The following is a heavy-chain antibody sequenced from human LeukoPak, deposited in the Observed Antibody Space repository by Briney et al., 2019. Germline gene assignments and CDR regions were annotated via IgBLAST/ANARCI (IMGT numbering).Heavy chain of an antibody. Sequence: PGGSLRLSCAASEFTFSNYAMTWVHQAPGKGLEWVSAISGSGGSTYYADSVKGRFTISRDNSKNTLYLQMNSLRAEDTAVYYCAKCGTSSGFDYWGQGSLVTVSS. CDR3: AKCGTSSGFDY. CDR2: ISGSGGST. CDR1: EFTFSNYA. D-gene: IGHD1/OR15-1a*01. J-gene: IGHJ4*02. V-gene: IGHV3-23*01.